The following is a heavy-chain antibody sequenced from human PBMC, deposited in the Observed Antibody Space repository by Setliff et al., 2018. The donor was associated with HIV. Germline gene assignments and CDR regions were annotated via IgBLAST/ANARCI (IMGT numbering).Heavy chain of an antibody. CDR1: GYSISSGCY. V-gene: IGHV4-38-2*02. Sequence: PSETLSLTCAVSGYSISSGCYWGWIRQPPGKGLEWIGSMYHTGSTYYSPSLNSRFTISVDTSKNQFSLKLRSVTAADTAVYYCARDMRHLAPLGYYFDYWGQGTLVTVSS. J-gene: IGHJ4*02. CDR3: ARDMRHLAPLGYYFDY. CDR2: MYHTGST. D-gene: IGHD3-10*01.